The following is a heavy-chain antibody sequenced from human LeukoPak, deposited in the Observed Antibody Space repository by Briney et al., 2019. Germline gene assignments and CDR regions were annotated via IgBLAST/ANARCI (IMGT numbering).Heavy chain of an antibody. CDR2: INSDGSST. CDR3: GNLNTPMAY. D-gene: IGHD5-18*01. J-gene: IGHJ4*02. Sequence: GGSLRLSCAASGFTFTGYWMHWVRQAPGEGLVWVSRINSDGSSTNYADSVKGRFTISRDNAKNTLFLQMNSRRDEDTAVYYCGNLNTPMAYWGQGALVTVSS. V-gene: IGHV3-74*01. CDR1: GFTFTGYW.